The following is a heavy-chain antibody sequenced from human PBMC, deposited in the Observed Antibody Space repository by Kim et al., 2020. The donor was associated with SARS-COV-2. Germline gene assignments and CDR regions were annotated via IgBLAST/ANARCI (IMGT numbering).Heavy chain of an antibody. J-gene: IGHJ5*02. V-gene: IGHV4-39*01. CDR3: ARLEEGYCSGGSCYAGFDP. D-gene: IGHD2-15*01. Sequence: SRVTISVDTSKNQFSLKLSSVTAADTAVYYCARLEEGYCSGGSCYAGFDPWGQGTLVTVSS.